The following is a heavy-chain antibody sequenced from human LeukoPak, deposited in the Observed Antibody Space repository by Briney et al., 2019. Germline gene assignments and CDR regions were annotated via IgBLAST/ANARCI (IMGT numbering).Heavy chain of an antibody. V-gene: IGHV4-61*02. CDR3: ARGPYSYDSSGAFDI. J-gene: IGHJ3*02. D-gene: IGHD3-22*01. CDR2: ISSSGST. Sequence: TLSLTCTVSGDSISSGDYYWSWIRQPAGKGLEWIGRISSSGSTNYNPSLKSRVTISVDTSKNQFSLKLSSVTAADTAVYFCARGPYSYDSSGAFDIGGQGTMVTVSS. CDR1: GDSISSGDYY.